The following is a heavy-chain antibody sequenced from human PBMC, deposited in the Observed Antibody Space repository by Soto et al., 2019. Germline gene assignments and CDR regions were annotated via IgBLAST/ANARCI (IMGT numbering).Heavy chain of an antibody. CDR2: IDPSDSYT. V-gene: IGHV5-10-1*01. D-gene: IGHD2-2*01. J-gene: IGHJ5*02. CDR1: GNSFTSYW. Sequence: GESLKISCKGSGNSFTSYWISWVRQMPGKGLEWMGRIDPSDSYTNYSPSFQGHVTISADKSISTAYLQWSSLKDSDTAMYYCARQSEVPAASLYNWFDPWGQGTRVTSPQ. CDR3: ARQSEVPAASLYNWFDP.